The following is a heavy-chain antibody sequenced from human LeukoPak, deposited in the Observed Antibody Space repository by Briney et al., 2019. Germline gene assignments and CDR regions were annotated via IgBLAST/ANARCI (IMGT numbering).Heavy chain of an antibody. D-gene: IGHD3-10*01. CDR2: ISPNSGGT. J-gene: IGHJ4*02. V-gene: IGHV1-2*02. CDR1: GYTFTDYY. CDR3: AREAAVRGVTDDY. Sequence: ASVKVSCKASGYTFTDYYMHWVRQAPGQGLEWMGWISPNSGGTKYAQKFQGRVTMTRDTSISTAYMKLSRLRSDDTAVYYCAREAAVRGVTDDYWGQGTLVTVSS.